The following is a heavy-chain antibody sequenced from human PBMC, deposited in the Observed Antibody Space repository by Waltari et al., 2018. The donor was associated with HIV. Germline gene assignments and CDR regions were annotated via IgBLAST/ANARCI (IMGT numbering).Heavy chain of an antibody. D-gene: IGHD3-16*01. J-gene: IGHJ3*01. Sequence: EVQLVESGGGLVQPGGSLRLSCAVSGFSFSSYWMSWVRQAPGKGLELVANIKQDGSEKYYVDSVKGRFNISRDNAKNSLYLQMNSLRDEDTAVYYCARDPGGADAFDFWGQGTMVTVSS. CDR1: GFSFSSYW. CDR2: IKQDGSEK. V-gene: IGHV3-7*01. CDR3: ARDPGGADAFDF.